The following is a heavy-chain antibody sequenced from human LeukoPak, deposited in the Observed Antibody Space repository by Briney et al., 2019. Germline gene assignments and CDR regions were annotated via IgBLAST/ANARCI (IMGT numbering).Heavy chain of an antibody. CDR1: GFTFTSYG. CDR3: ARVRSYGDPFLVGDY. V-gene: IGHV3-33*01. D-gene: IGHD5-18*01. Sequence: SLRLSCPAPGFTFTSYGMHWVRQAPAKGLEWVAVIWYDGSNKYYADTVKGRFTISIDNSKSTLDLQMNGVRAEDTALYYCARVRSYGDPFLVGDYWGQGTLVTVSS. J-gene: IGHJ4*02. CDR2: IWYDGSNK.